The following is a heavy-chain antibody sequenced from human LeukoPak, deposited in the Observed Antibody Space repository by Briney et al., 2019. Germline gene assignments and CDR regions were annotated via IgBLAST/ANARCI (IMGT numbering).Heavy chain of an antibody. Sequence: GGSLRLSCAASGFTFSSYSMNWVRQAPGKGLEWVSYISSSSSTIYYADSVKGRFTISRDNAKNSLYLQMNSLRAEDTAVYYCARLYCSSTSCYILSHYYYYYMDVWGRGTTVTVSS. D-gene: IGHD2-2*02. V-gene: IGHV3-48*01. CDR3: ARLYCSSTSCYILSHYYYYYMDV. CDR1: GFTFSSYS. CDR2: ISSSSSTI. J-gene: IGHJ6*03.